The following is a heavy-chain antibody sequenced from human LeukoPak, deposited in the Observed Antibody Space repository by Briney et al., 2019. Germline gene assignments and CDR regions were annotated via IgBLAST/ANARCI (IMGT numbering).Heavy chain of an antibody. CDR2: INIGGTNT. Sequence: NTGGSLRLSCAASGFTFNDYYTSWIRQAPGKGLEWLSYINIGGTNTHYADSVKGRFTISRDNAKKSLYLEMNNLRAEDTAVYYCATDGAGFDTWGQGVLVTVSS. V-gene: IGHV3-11*01. J-gene: IGHJ5*02. CDR1: GFTFNDYY. CDR3: ATDGAGFDT.